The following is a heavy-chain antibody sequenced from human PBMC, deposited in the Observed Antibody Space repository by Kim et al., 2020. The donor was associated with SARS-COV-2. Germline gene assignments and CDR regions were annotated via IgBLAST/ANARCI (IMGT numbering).Heavy chain of an antibody. CDR3: TRGVRI. Sequence: YYSGSTSYNPSLKSRVTISVDSSKNQFSLKLSSVTAADTAVYYCTRGVRIWGQGTLVTVSS. D-gene: IGHD3-16*01. CDR2: YYSGST. J-gene: IGHJ4*02. V-gene: IGHV4-30-4*01.